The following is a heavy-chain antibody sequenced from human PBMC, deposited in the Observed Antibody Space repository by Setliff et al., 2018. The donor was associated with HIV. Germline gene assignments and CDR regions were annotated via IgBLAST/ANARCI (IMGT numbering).Heavy chain of an antibody. D-gene: IGHD3-10*01. CDR3: ARGGITTMGRGVTYPYPLYYFDS. V-gene: IGHV4-31*03. J-gene: IGHJ4*02. CDR2: IYYNGRA. CDR1: RASISSGDYY. Sequence: PSETLSLTCTVSRASISSGDYYWSWIRQHPERGLEWIGYIYYNGRAYYSPSLRSRVTMSVDTSRNEFSLTLSSVTAADTAIYYCARGGITTMGRGVTYPYPLYYFDSWGQGALVTVSS.